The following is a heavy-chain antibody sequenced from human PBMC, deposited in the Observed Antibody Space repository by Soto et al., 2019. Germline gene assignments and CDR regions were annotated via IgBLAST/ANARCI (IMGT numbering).Heavy chain of an antibody. D-gene: IGHD6-13*01. CDR2: ISAGNGQT. CDR1: GYSFTNHG. V-gene: IGHV1-3*01. CDR3: ARGSSSWENYYFYGFDV. J-gene: IGHJ6*02. Sequence: GASVKVSCKASGYSFTNHGIHWVRQAPGQRPEWMGWISAGNGQTKYSQRFQGRVTITRDTSAGTADMDLSSLTSEDTGVYYCARGSSSWENYYFYGFDVWGQGTTVTVSS.